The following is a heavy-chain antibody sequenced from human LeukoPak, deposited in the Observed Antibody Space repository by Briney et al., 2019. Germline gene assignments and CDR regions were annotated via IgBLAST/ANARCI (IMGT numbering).Heavy chain of an antibody. D-gene: IGHD6-19*01. CDR2: IYYSGST. J-gene: IGHJ4*02. Sequence: KPSETLSLTCTVSGGSISSYYWSWIRQPPGKGLEWIGYIYYSGSTNYNPSLKSRVTISVDTSKNQFSLKLSSVTAADTAVYYCARGGYSSGWREIDYWGQGTLVTVSS. CDR1: GGSISSYY. V-gene: IGHV4-59*12. CDR3: ARGGYSSGWREIDY.